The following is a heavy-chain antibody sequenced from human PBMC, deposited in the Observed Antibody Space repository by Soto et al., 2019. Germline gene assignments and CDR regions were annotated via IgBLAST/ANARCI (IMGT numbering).Heavy chain of an antibody. D-gene: IGHD6-19*01. CDR3: AKTGHSIGWYRDGAKLAY. CDR1: AFTFSSYA. V-gene: IGHV3-23*01. CDR2: ISGSGGST. Sequence: GGSLRLSCAASAFTFSSYAMSWVRQAPGKGLEWVSAISGSGGSTYYADSVKGRFTISSDNSKNTLYLQMNSLRAEDTAVYYCAKTGHSIGWYRDGAKLAYWGQGTLVTVSS. J-gene: IGHJ4*02.